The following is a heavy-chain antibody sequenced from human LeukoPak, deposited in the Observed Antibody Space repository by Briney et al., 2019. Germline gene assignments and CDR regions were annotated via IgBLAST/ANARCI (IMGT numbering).Heavy chain of an antibody. J-gene: IGHJ4*02. V-gene: IGHV3-30*02. Sequence: PGGSLRLSCAASGFTFSSYGMHWVRQAPGKGLEWVAFIRYDGSNKYYADPVKVRFTISRDNSKNTLYLQMNSLRAEDTAVYYCANDYGDSLTAFDYWGQGTLVTVSS. CDR2: IRYDGSNK. CDR1: GFTFSSYG. CDR3: ANDYGDSLTAFDY. D-gene: IGHD4-17*01.